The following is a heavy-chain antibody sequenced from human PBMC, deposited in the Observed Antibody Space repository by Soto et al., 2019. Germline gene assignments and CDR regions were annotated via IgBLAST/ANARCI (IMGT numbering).Heavy chain of an antibody. CDR3: ARTTYYYDSSGYVFDY. CDR2: IDWDDDK. CDR1: GFSLSTSGMC. D-gene: IGHD3-22*01. J-gene: IGHJ4*02. Sequence: SGPTLVNPTQTLTLTCPFSGFSLSTSGMCVSWIRQPPGKALEWLALIDWDDDKYYSTSLKTRLTISKDTSKNQVVLTMTNMDPVDTATYYCARTTYYYDSSGYVFDYWGQGTLVTVSS. V-gene: IGHV2-70*01.